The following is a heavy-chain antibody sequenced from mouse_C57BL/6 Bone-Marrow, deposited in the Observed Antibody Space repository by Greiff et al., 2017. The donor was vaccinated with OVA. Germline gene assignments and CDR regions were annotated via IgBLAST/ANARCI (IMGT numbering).Heavy chain of an antibody. Sequence: EVQLVESGGGLVQPGGSLKLSCAASGFTFSDYYMYWVRQTPEKRLEWVAYISNGGGSTYYPDTVKGRVTISRDNAKNTLYLQMSRLKSEDTAMYYCARSYYSNYVAWFAYWGQGTLVTVSA. V-gene: IGHV5-12*01. CDR3: ARSYYSNYVAWFAY. J-gene: IGHJ3*01. D-gene: IGHD2-5*01. CDR1: GFTFSDYY. CDR2: ISNGGGST.